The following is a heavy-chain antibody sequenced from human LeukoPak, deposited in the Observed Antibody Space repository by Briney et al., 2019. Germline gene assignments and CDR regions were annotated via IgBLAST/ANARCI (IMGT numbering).Heavy chain of an antibody. Sequence: ASVKVSCKASGYTFTGCFIHYVRQAPGQGLEWMGWIDPNSDNIRYSETFKDRVTVTRDTSTNTAYMELSWLRSDDTAVYYCARSAYNYGYVYFDHWGQGTLVIVSS. CDR1: GYTFTGCF. V-gene: IGHV1-2*02. CDR3: ARSAYNYGYVYFDH. J-gene: IGHJ4*02. CDR2: IDPNSDNI. D-gene: IGHD5-18*01.